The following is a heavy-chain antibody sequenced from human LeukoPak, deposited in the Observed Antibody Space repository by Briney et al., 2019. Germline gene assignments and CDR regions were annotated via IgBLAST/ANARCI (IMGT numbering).Heavy chain of an antibody. CDR2: ISSSGSTI. D-gene: IGHD3-22*01. Sequence: GSLRLSCAASGFTFSSYEMNWVRQAPGKGLEWVSCISSSGSTIYYADSVKGRFTISRDNAKNSLYLQMNSLRAEDTAVYYCARAFSPYDSSPFDYWGQGTLVTVSS. CDR1: GFTFSSYE. J-gene: IGHJ4*02. V-gene: IGHV3-48*03. CDR3: ARAFSPYDSSPFDY.